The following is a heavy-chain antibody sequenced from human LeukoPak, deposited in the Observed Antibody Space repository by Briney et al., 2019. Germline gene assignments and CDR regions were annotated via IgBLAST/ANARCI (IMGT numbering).Heavy chain of an antibody. V-gene: IGHV4-34*01. CDR3: ARTIAVTSTPVWFDP. D-gene: IGHD6-19*01. J-gene: IGHJ5*02. CDR1: GGSFSDYY. Sequence: SETLSLTCAVYGGSFSDYYWSWIHQPPGKGLEWIGEINHSGNTNYNPSLKSRVTISVDTSKSQFSLMLSSVTAADTAVYYCARTIAVTSTPVWFDPWGQGTLVPVSS. CDR2: INHSGNT.